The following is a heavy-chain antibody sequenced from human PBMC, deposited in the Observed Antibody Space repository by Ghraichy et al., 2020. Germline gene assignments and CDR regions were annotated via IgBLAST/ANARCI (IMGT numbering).Heavy chain of an antibody. CDR1: GGSVSSNSVA. J-gene: IGHJ4*02. Sequence: SETLSLTCAISGGSVSSNSVAWTWLRQSPSRGFEWLGGTYYRSKWSNDYAVSVKSRITINPDTSKNQFSLQLNSVTPEDTAMYYCARLIRGAYDYWGQGTLVTVSS. CDR3: ARLIRGAYDY. V-gene: IGHV6-1*01. D-gene: IGHD3-16*01. CDR2: TYYRSKWSN.